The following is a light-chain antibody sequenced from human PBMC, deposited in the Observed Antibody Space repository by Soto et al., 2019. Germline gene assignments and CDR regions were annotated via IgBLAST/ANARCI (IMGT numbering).Light chain of an antibody. CDR3: LQDYNYPLT. CDR1: QGIRND. J-gene: IGKJ5*01. CDR2: AAS. Sequence: AIQMTQSPSSLSASVGDIVTITCRASQGIRNDLGWYQQKPGKAPKIMIYAASSLQSGVPSRFSGSGSGTDCTLTISSLQPEDFATYYCLQDYNYPLTLGQGTRLEI. V-gene: IGKV1-6*01.